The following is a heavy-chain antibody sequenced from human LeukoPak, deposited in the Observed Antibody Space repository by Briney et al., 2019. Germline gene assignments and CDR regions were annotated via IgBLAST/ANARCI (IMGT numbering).Heavy chain of an antibody. CDR2: ISSRSSYI. Sequence: GGSLRLSCAASGFTFSSYSMNWVRQAPGKGLEWVSSISSRSSYIYYADSVKGRFTISRDNAKNSLYLRMNSLRAEDTAVYYCAREIRRIYYDSSGLSYFDYWGQGTLVTVSS. J-gene: IGHJ4*02. CDR3: AREIRRIYYDSSGLSYFDY. V-gene: IGHV3-21*01. CDR1: GFTFSSYS. D-gene: IGHD3-22*01.